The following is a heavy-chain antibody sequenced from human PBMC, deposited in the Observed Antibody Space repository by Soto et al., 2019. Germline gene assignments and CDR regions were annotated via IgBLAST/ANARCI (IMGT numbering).Heavy chain of an antibody. Sequence: GGSLRLSCAASGFILSSYAMHWVRQAPGKGLEWIAFISHDGTNKYFADSVKGRFTISRDNSKSTLYLQMNGLRGDDTAVYYCARAPLGDFHYFDSWGQGTLVTVSS. J-gene: IGHJ4*02. V-gene: IGHV3-30-3*01. CDR3: ARAPLGDFHYFDS. CDR2: ISHDGTNK. CDR1: GFILSSYA. D-gene: IGHD4-17*01.